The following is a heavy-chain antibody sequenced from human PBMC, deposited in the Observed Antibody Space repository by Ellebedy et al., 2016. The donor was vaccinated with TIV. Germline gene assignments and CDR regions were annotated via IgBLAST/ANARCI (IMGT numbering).Heavy chain of an antibody. CDR3: ARDAYPYAMDV. V-gene: IGHV3-7*03. D-gene: IGHD2-2*02. CDR1: GFTFSNYW. J-gene: IGHJ6*02. CDR2: IKQAGSEI. Sequence: GESLKISCAVSGFTFSNYWMSWARQAPGTGLEWVATIKQAGSEIHYVDSVKGRFTISRDNAKNPLYLQMNSLRVEDTALYYCARDAYPYAMDVWGQGTTVTVSS.